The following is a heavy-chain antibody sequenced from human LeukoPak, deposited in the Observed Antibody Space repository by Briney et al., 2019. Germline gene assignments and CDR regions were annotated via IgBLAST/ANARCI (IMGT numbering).Heavy chain of an antibody. Sequence: PGGSLRLSCAASGFTFGSYGMSWVRQTPGKGLEWVSSIYSGGSTYYTDSVKGRFTISRDNSKNTLYLQMNSLRAEDTAVYYCARDLAGYNSFDYWGQGTLVTVSS. D-gene: IGHD5-24*01. CDR2: IYSGGST. J-gene: IGHJ4*02. CDR1: GFTFGSYG. V-gene: IGHV3-66*01. CDR3: ARDLAGYNSFDY.